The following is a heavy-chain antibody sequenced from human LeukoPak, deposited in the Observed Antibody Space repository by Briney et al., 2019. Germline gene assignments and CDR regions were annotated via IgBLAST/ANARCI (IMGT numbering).Heavy chain of an antibody. CDR2: IYYSGTT. Sequence: PSETLSLTCSVSGGSISSSSYYWNWIRQPPGKGLEWVGSIYYSGTTYYNSSLKSRVTISEDTSKNRFSLMLTSVTAADTAVYHCARQVSDYFYYYIDVWGEGTTVIVSS. CDR1: GGSISSSSYY. J-gene: IGHJ6*03. V-gene: IGHV4-39*01. CDR3: ARQVSDYFYYYIDV.